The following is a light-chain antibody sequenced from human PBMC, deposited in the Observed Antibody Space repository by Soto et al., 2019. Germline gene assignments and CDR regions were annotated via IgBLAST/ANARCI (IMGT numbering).Light chain of an antibody. Sequence: DIQLTQSPSFLSASVGDRVTITCRASQGISSFLAWYQQKPGGTPKLLIYAASTLQSGVPSRFSGSGSGTDFTLPITSLQPEDFATYYCQQLHTYPYTFGQGTKLEIK. V-gene: IGKV1-9*01. CDR3: QQLHTYPYT. CDR1: QGISSF. CDR2: AAS. J-gene: IGKJ2*01.